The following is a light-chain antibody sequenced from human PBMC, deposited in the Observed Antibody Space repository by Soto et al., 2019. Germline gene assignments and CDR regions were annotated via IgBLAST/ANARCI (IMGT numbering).Light chain of an antibody. CDR3: QQYGSSPLS. CDR2: GAS. V-gene: IGKV3-20*01. CDR1: ESVSDNY. Sequence: VVTLSAGTLSLSTGERATLSFRASESVSDNYLAWYQQRSGQAPRLVIYGASSRASAVPGRFSGSGSGADFTLTISRLQPEDFAVYYCQQYGSSPLSFGGGTKVDIK. J-gene: IGKJ4*01.